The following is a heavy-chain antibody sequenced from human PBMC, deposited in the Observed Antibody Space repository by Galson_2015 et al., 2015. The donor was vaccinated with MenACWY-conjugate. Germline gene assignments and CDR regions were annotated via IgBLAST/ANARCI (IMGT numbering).Heavy chain of an antibody. D-gene: IGHD1-1*01. Sequence: SVKVSCKASGYTFTSYYMHWVRQAPEQGLEWMGIINPSGGSTSYAQKFQGRVTMTRDISANTAYMQLSSLRSEDTAVYHCARGVVDGDWNDLWDYWGQGTLVTVSS. V-gene: IGHV1-46*01. CDR3: ARGVVDGDWNDLWDY. J-gene: IGHJ4*02. CDR1: GYTFTSYY. CDR2: INPSGGST.